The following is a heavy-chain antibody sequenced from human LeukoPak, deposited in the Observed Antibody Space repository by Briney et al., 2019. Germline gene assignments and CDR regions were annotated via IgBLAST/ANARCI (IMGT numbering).Heavy chain of an antibody. J-gene: IGHJ3*02. Sequence: PGGSLRLSCAASGFTFSSYGMHWVRQAPGKGLEWVAVISYDGSNKYYADSVKGRFTISRDNSKSTLYLQMNSLRAEDTAVYYCANNLRYFDWSSPDDAFDIWGQGTMVTVSS. V-gene: IGHV3-30*18. CDR3: ANNLRYFDWSSPDDAFDI. D-gene: IGHD3-9*01. CDR2: ISYDGSNK. CDR1: GFTFSSYG.